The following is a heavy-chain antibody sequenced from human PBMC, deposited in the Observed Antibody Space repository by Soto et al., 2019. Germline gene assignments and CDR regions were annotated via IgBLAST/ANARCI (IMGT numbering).Heavy chain of an antibody. CDR1: GGSISSGDYY. CDR2: IYYSGST. CDR3: ARDRGDYYGSGSYDY. V-gene: IGHV4-30-4*01. Sequence: LSETLSLTCTVSGGSISSGDYYWSWIRQPPGKGLEWIGYIYYSGSTYYNPSLKSRVTISVDTSKNQFSLKLSSVTAADTAVYYCARDRGDYYGSGSYDYWGQGTLVTVSS. J-gene: IGHJ4*02. D-gene: IGHD3-10*01.